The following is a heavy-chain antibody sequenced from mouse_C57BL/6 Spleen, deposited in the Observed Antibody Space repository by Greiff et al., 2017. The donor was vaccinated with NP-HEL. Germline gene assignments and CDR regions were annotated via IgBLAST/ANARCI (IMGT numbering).Heavy chain of an antibody. CDR3: ASDNGSSYGAMDY. Sequence: QVQLQQPGAELVMPGASVKLSCKASGYTFTSYWMHWVKQRPGQGLEWIGEIDPSDSYTNYNQKFKGKSTLTVAKSSSTAYMQLSSLTSEDSAVYDCASDNGSSYGAMDYWGQGTSVTVSS. D-gene: IGHD1-1*01. J-gene: IGHJ4*01. CDR1: GYTFTSYW. V-gene: IGHV1-69*01. CDR2: IDPSDSYT.